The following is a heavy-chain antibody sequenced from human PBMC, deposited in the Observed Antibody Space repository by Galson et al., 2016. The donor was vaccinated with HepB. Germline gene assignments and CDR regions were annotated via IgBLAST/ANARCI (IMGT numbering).Heavy chain of an antibody. CDR3: AREGMTTVAMLDY. V-gene: IGHV3-33*08. CDR1: AFTFSTYG. CDR2: IWNDGSNQ. J-gene: IGHJ4*02. Sequence: SLRLSCAASAFTFSTYGMHWVRQAPGKGLEWVAVIWNDGSNQYYVDSAKGRFTISRDNSKNTLYLQMNSLRAEDTAVYYCAREGMTTVAMLDYWGQGTLVTVAS. D-gene: IGHD4-23*01.